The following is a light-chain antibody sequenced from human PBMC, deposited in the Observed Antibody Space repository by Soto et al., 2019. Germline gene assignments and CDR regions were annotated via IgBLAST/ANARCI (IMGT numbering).Light chain of an antibody. CDR1: QSVSGD. CDR3: QQYNIWPIT. CDR2: DAS. J-gene: IGKJ5*01. V-gene: IGKV3-15*01. Sequence: EIVLPQSHATLSVSPGERATLSCRASQSVSGDLAWYHHKPGQAPRLLIYDASTRALDTPARFAGSGAGTEFTLTISSLQSEDFAVYFCQQYNIWPITFGQGTLLEI.